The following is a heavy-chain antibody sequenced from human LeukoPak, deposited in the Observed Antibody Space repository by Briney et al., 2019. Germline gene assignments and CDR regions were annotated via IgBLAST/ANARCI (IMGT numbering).Heavy chain of an antibody. CDR2: IYSSGTA. CDR1: GGSISGYY. V-gene: IGHV4-4*07. D-gene: IGHD3-10*01. CDR3: ARATCYLGSGGFDE. J-gene: IGHJ4*02. Sequence: SETLSLTCTVSGGSISGYYWSWVRQPAGKGLECIGRIYSSGTANYTRSLKSRVTMSVDTSKNHVSRKLASVTAADTAVYYCARATCYLGSGGFDERGQGTLVTVS.